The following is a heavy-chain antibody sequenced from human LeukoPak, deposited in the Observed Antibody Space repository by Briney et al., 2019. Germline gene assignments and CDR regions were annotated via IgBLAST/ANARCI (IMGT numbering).Heavy chain of an antibody. V-gene: IGHV1-2*06. J-gene: IGHJ4*02. D-gene: IGHD6-19*01. Sequence: ASVNVSCKASGYTFTGYYMHWVRQAPGQGPEWMGRINPNSGGTNYAQKFQGRVTMTRDTSISTAYMELSRLRSDDTAVYYCARVYSSGWYEETFDYWGQGTLVTVSS. CDR3: ARVYSSGWYEETFDY. CDR2: INPNSGGT. CDR1: GYTFTGYY.